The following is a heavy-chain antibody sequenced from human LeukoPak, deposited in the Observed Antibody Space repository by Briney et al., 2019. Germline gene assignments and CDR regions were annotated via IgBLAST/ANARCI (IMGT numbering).Heavy chain of an antibody. Sequence: GDSLRISCKGSGYSFTSCWISWVRQLPGKGLELMGRIDPSDSYTNYSPSFQGHVTISADKSISTAYLQRSSLKASDTAMYYCAPHRGGLEDLTFDPWGQGTLVTVSS. D-gene: IGHD3-10*01. CDR2: IDPSDSYT. J-gene: IGHJ5*02. CDR1: GYSFTSCW. V-gene: IGHV5-10-1*01. CDR3: APHRGGLEDLTFDP.